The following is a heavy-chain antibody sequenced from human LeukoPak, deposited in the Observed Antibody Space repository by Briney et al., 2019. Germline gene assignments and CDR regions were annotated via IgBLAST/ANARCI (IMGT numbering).Heavy chain of an antibody. J-gene: IGHJ4*02. CDR1: GGSISSSSYY. CDR3: ARQAGDFWSGYYFDY. D-gene: IGHD3-3*01. V-gene: IGHV4-39*01. Sequence: PSETLSLTXTVSGGSISSSSYYWGWIRQPPGKGLEWIGSIYYSGSTYYNPSLKSRVTISVDTSKNQFSLKLSSVTAADTAVYYCARQAGDFWSGYYFDYWGQGTLDTVSS. CDR2: IYYSGST.